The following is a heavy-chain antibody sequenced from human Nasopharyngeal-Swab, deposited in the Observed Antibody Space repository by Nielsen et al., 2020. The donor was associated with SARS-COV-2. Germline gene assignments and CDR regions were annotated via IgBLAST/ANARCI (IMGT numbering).Heavy chain of an antibody. CDR2: ISPGDSDA. J-gene: IGHJ3*02. V-gene: IGHV5-51*01. Sequence: GGSLKISCTGSGYTFTHYWLGWVRQRPGKGLEWMGTISPGDSDARYSPSFRGHVTISVDNSISTTYLQWSTLRASDSAMYYCARRAGGGSYWIFDMWGQGTMVTVSS. CDR3: ARRAGGGSYWIFDM. CDR1: GYTFTHYW. D-gene: IGHD3-10*01.